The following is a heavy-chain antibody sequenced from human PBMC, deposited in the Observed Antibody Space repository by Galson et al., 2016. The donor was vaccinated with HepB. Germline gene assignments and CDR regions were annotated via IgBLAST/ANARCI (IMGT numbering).Heavy chain of an antibody. D-gene: IGHD6-13*01. CDR3: ARCERYGSGWYGKNDY. CDR2: GYGGGGGP. Sequence: SLRLSCAASGFIFSSYAMTWVRQAPGKGLEWVSAGYGGGGGPHYADSVKGRFTMSRDISRNTLYLQMNSLRAEDTAVYYCARCERYGSGWYGKNDYWGQGTLVTVSS. V-gene: IGHV3-23*01. CDR1: GFIFSSYA. J-gene: IGHJ4*02.